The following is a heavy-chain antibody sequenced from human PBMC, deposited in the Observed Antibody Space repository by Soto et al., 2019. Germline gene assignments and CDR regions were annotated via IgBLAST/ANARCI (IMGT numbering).Heavy chain of an antibody. D-gene: IGHD5-18*01. CDR2: IYHTGTT. V-gene: IGHV4-39*02. J-gene: IGHJ4*02. CDR1: GLSGNSTNFY. Sequence: SETLSLTCTVSGLSGNSTNFYGGWIRQPPGKGLEWIANIYHTGTTYYNPSLKSRVTISVDTSKNHFSLRLTSVTAADTAVYYCARVDSTMVLPFFDYWGQGTLVTVSS. CDR3: ARVDSTMVLPFFDY.